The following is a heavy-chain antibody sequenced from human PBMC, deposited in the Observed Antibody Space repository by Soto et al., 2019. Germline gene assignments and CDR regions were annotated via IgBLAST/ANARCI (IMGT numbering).Heavy chain of an antibody. V-gene: IGHV4-61*08. Sequence: QVQLQEAGPGLVKPADTLSLSCTVSGDSVDVGGYFWSWIRQSPGGVLEWIGFIYNSGSTNSNPSLRSPITMSVDTSKNAFSLSLNSVTAADSAVYYCARGKGGLHYYFDSWGQGTPVTVSS. D-gene: IGHD3-10*01. J-gene: IGHJ4*02. CDR2: IYNSGST. CDR3: ARGKGGLHYYFDS. CDR1: GDSVDVGGYF.